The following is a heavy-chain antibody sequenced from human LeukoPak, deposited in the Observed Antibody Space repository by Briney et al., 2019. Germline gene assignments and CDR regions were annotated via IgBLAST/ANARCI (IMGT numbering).Heavy chain of an antibody. CDR3: ARSSGWETGYYYMDV. V-gene: IGHV1-2*02. J-gene: IGHJ6*03. CDR1: GYTFTGYY. D-gene: IGHD6-19*01. Sequence: ASVKVSCKASGYTFTGYYMHWVRQAPGQGLEWMGWINPNSGGTNYAQKFQGRVTMTRDTSISTAYMELSRLRSDDTAVYYCARSSGWETGYYYMDVWGKGTTVTISS. CDR2: INPNSGGT.